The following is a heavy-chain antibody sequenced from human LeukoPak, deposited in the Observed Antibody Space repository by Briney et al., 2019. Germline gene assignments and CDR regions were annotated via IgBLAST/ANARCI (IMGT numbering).Heavy chain of an antibody. CDR3: ARVDSWAFDY. V-gene: IGHV6-1*01. CDR1: GDSVSSNSAA. CDR2: TDDRSKWYT. J-gene: IGHJ4*02. Sequence: SQTLSLTCAISGDSVSSNSAAWNWIRQSPSRGLEWLGRTDDRSKWYTDYAVSVKSRITINPDTSKNQFSLQLNSVTPEDKAVYYCARVDSWAFDYWGQGTLVTVSS. D-gene: IGHD6-13*01.